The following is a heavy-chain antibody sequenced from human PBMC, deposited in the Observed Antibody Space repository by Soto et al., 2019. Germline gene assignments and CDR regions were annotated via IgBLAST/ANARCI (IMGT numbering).Heavy chain of an antibody. D-gene: IGHD2-21*01. Sequence: GGFLRRPCAAAEVPFSNAWMRWVRQEQGKGLEWVGRIKSKTDGWTTDYAAPVKGRFTISRDDSKNTLYLQMNSLKTEDTAVYYCTSAPDLPARIYVMDVWGQGTTVTVSS. CDR1: EVPFSNAW. CDR3: TSAPDLPARIYVMDV. CDR2: IKSKTDGWTT. J-gene: IGHJ6*02. V-gene: IGHV3-15*01.